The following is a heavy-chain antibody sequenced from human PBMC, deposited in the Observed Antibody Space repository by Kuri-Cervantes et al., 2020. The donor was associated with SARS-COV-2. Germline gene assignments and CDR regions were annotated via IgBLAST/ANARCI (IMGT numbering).Heavy chain of an antibody. CDR3: AREDGGAVAGTSGWFDP. J-gene: IGHJ5*02. D-gene: IGHD6-19*01. V-gene: IGHV1-2*02. CDR2: INPNSGGT. Sequence: GESLKISCKASGYTFTGYYMHCVRQAPGQGLEWMGWINPNSGGTNYAQKFQGRVTMTRDTSISTAYMELSRLRSDDTAVYYCAREDGGAVAGTSGWFDPWGQGTLVTVSS. CDR1: GYTFTGYY.